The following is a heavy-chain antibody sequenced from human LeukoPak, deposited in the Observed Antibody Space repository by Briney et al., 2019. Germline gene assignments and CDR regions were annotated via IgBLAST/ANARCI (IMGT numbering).Heavy chain of an antibody. D-gene: IGHD3-3*01. V-gene: IGHV5-51*03. CDR1: GYSFTSYW. CDR3: ARAFFDDSRLLEWPRGPSDAFDI. J-gene: IGHJ3*02. CDR2: IYPGDSDT. Sequence: GESLKISCKGSGYSFTSYWIGWVRQMPGKGLEWMGIIYPGDSDTRYSPSFQGQVTISADKSISTAYLQWSSLKASDTAMYYCARAFFDDSRLLEWPRGPSDAFDIWGQGTMVTVSS.